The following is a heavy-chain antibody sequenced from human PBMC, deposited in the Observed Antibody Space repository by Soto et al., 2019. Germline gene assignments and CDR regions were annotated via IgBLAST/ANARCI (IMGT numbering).Heavy chain of an antibody. J-gene: IGHJ4*02. CDR2: VNHAGST. CDR1: GESFYGYY. V-gene: IGHV4-34*01. D-gene: IGHD4-17*01. CDR3: ARGLRVSSPTSLWSARRDYAIFLPLEY. Sequence: SETLYLTCAAYGESFYGYYWTWILKPPGTGLEWIGEVNHAGSTNYNPSLKSRVLISVDTYKNQFSLNLNPVTAAATALYYCARGLRVSSPTSLWSARRDYAIFLPLEYWGRGTLVTLSS.